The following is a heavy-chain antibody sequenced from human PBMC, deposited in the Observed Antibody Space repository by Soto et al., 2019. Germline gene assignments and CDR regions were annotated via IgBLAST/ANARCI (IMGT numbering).Heavy chain of an antibody. J-gene: IGHJ4*02. CDR2: IIPIFGTA. D-gene: IGHD3-22*01. Sequence: SVKVSCKASGGTFSSYAISWVRQAPGQGLEWMGGIIPIFGTANYAQKFQGRVTITADESTSTAYMELSSLRSEDTAVYYCARVCHPTASDYYSIDDWGQGTLVTVSS. CDR3: ARVCHPTASDYYSIDD. CDR1: GGTFSSYA. V-gene: IGHV1-69*13.